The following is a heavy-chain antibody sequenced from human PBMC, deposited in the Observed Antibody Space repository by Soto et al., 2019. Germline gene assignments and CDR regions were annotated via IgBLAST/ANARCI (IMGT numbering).Heavy chain of an antibody. D-gene: IGHD6-13*01. CDR3: ARELGTSWSPYYYCYSMDV. Sequence: SQTLSLTCAISGGRVSSNNAAWTWIRQSPWRGLEWLGRTYYRSTWNDDYAVSLKGRITINPDTSKNQFSLQLNSVTPEDTAVYYCARELGTSWSPYYYCYSMDVWGQGTTVTVSS. CDR2: TYYRSTWND. J-gene: IGHJ6*03. V-gene: IGHV6-1*01. CDR1: GGRVSSNNAA.